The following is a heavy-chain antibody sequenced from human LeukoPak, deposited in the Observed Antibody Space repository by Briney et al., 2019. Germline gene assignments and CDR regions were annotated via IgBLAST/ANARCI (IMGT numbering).Heavy chain of an antibody. CDR2: INHSGST. Sequence: PSETLSLTCTVSGGSFSGYYWSWIRQPPGKGLEWIGEINHSGSTNYNPSLKSRVTISVDTSKNQFSLKLSSVTAADTAVYYCARRAGYSSSWTDYWGQGTLVTVSS. J-gene: IGHJ4*02. D-gene: IGHD6-13*01. CDR3: ARRAGYSSSWTDY. V-gene: IGHV4-34*01. CDR1: GGSFSGYY.